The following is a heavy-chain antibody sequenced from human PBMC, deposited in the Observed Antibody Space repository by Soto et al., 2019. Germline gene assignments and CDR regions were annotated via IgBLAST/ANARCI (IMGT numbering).Heavy chain of an antibody. CDR1: GYTFTSYG. J-gene: IGHJ4*02. CDR3: ARDLNYDSRVYFGY. V-gene: IGHV1-18*03. Sequence: QVQLVQSGAEVKKPGASVKVSCKASGYTFTSYGISWVRQAPGQGLEWMGWISAYNGNTNYAQKLQGRVTMPTDTSTSTAYMELRSLRSDDMSVYYCARDLNYDSRVYFGYWGQGTLVTVSS. D-gene: IGHD3-22*01. CDR2: ISAYNGNT.